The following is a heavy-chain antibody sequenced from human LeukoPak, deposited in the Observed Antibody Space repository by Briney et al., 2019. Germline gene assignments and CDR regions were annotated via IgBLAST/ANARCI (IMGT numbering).Heavy chain of an antibody. J-gene: IGHJ3*02. Sequence: GGSLRLSCAASGFTFSSYAMHWVRQAPGKGLEWVAVISYDGSNKYYADSVKGRFTISRGNSKNTLYLQMNSLRAEDTAVYYCARESSGWHPGNAFDIWGQGTMVTVSS. CDR3: ARESSGWHPGNAFDI. CDR1: GFTFSSYA. CDR2: ISYDGSNK. V-gene: IGHV3-30*04. D-gene: IGHD6-19*01.